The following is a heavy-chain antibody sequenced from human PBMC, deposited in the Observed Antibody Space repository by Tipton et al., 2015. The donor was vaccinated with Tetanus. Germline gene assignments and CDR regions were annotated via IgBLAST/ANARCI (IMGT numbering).Heavy chain of an antibody. V-gene: IGHV3-48*03. Sequence: SLRLSCAASGFTFSSYEMNWVRQAPGKGLEWVSYISSSGSTIYYADSVKGRFTISRDNAKNSLYLQMNSLRAEDTAVYYCARSGYSSRYYFDYWGQGTLVTVSS. CDR1: GFTFSSYE. CDR3: ARSGYSSRYYFDY. J-gene: IGHJ4*02. D-gene: IGHD5-18*01. CDR2: ISSSGSTI.